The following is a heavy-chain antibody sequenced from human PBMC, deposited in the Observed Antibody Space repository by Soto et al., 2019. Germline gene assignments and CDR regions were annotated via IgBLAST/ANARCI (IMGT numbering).Heavy chain of an antibody. J-gene: IGHJ4*02. Sequence: GASVKVSCKASGYTFTSYAMHWVRQAPGQRLEWMGWINAGNGNTKYSQKFQGRVTITRDTSASTAYMELSSLRSEDTAVYYCARGPLLRYFDWLLPFDYWGQGTLVTVSS. CDR2: INAGNGNT. D-gene: IGHD3-9*01. CDR3: ARGPLLRYFDWLLPFDY. V-gene: IGHV1-3*01. CDR1: GYTFTSYA.